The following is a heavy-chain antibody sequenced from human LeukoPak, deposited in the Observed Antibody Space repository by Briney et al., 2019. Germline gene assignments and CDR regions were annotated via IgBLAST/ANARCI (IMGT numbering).Heavy chain of an antibody. D-gene: IGHD6-19*01. CDR2: ISGSGDST. CDR1: GFTFSSYA. CDR3: ARLTGYSSGWYYFDY. Sequence: PGGSLRLSCAASGFTFSSYAMSCVRQAPGKGLEWVSTISGSGDSTYYADSVKGRFTISRDNSKNTLYLQVNSLRAEDTAVYYCARLTGYSSGWYYFDYWGQGTLVTVSS. V-gene: IGHV3-23*01. J-gene: IGHJ4*02.